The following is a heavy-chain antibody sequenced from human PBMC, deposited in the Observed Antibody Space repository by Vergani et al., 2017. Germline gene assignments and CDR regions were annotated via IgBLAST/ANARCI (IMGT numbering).Heavy chain of an antibody. V-gene: IGHV1-2*02. D-gene: IGHD2-21*01. Sequence: VQLVQSGAEVKKPGESLKISCKGSGYSFTSYWIGWVRQMPGKGLEWMGWINPNSGGTNYAQKFQGRVTMTRDTSISTAYMELSRLRSDDTAVYYCAREGQPIYYYYYYGMDVWGQGTTVTVSS. CDR3: AREGQPIYYYYYYGMDV. J-gene: IGHJ6*02. CDR2: INPNSGGT. CDR1: GYSFTSYW.